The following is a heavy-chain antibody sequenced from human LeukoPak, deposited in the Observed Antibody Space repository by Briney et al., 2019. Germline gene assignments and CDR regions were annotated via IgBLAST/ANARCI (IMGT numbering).Heavy chain of an antibody. Sequence: PSEILSLTCTVSGGSLSTYYWSWIRQPAGKGLEWIGRIYTSGSTNYNPSLKSRVTMSVDTSKNQFSLKLYSVTAADTAVYYCARGAAPNPYSGSLYYYYMDVWGKGTTVTVSS. CDR3: ARGAAPNPYSGSLYYYYMDV. V-gene: IGHV4-4*07. J-gene: IGHJ6*03. CDR1: GGSLSTYY. CDR2: IYTSGST. D-gene: IGHD1-26*01.